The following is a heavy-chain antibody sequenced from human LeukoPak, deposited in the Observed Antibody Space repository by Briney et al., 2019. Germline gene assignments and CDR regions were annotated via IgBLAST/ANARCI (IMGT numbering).Heavy chain of an antibody. CDR2: IYYSGTT. CDR1: GASFTSNY. J-gene: IGHJ4*02. V-gene: IGHV4-59*08. Sequence: SETLSLTCTVSGASFTSNYWSWIRHPPGKGLEWIGYIYYSGTTTYNPSLERRVTMSVDMSKTQFPLRLNSVTATDTAVYYCARLDCGGDCYLDYWGQGTLVTVSS. D-gene: IGHD2-21*02. CDR3: ARLDCGGDCYLDY.